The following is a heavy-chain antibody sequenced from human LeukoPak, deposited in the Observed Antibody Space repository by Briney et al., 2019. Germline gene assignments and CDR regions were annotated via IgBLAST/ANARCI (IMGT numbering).Heavy chain of an antibody. CDR1: GYTFTGYY. V-gene: IGHV1-2*02. Sequence: ASVKVSCKASGYTFTGYYMHWVRQAPGQGLEWMGWINPNSGGTNYAQKFQGRVTMTRDTSISTAYMELSSLRSEDTAVYYCATMGPRLLPSFLDYWGQGTLVTVSS. CDR3: ATMGPRLLPSFLDY. CDR2: INPNSGGT. D-gene: IGHD3-22*01. J-gene: IGHJ4*02.